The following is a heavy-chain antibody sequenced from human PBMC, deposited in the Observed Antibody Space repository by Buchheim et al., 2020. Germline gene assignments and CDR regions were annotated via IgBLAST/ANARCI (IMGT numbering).Heavy chain of an antibody. CDR2: IYYSGTT. Sequence: QVQLQESGPGLVKPSQTLSLTCTVSGGSISSPTHYWTWIRQLPGKGLEWMGYIYYSGTTYYSPSLKSRVTMSVDPSKNKFSLRLDSVTAADTAVYYCARDYSGTWDWGQGTL. J-gene: IGHJ4*02. CDR3: ARDYSGTWD. CDR1: GGSISSPTHY. D-gene: IGHD6-13*01. V-gene: IGHV4-31*03.